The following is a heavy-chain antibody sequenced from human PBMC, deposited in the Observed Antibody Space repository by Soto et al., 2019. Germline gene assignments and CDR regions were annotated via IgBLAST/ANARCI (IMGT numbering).Heavy chain of an antibody. J-gene: IGHJ4*02. D-gene: IGHD3-10*01. CDR2: ISYDGSNK. Sequence: GSLRLSCAASGFTFSSYGMHWVRQAPGKGLEWVAVISYDGSNKYCADSVKGRFTISRDNSKNTLYLQMNSLRAEDTAVYYCAPWFGAFDYWGQGTLVTVSS. CDR1: GFTFSSYG. CDR3: APWFGAFDY. V-gene: IGHV3-30*03.